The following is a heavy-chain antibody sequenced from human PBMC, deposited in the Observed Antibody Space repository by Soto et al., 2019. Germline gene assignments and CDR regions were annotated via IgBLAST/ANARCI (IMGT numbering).Heavy chain of an antibody. CDR2: IYPGDSDT. CDR3: ARGGRVGAIPYYFDY. J-gene: IGHJ4*02. D-gene: IGHD1-26*01. CDR1: GYSFTSYW. Sequence: PGESLKISCKGSGYSFTSYWIGWVRQMPGKGLEWMGIIYPGDSDTRYSPSFQGQVTISADKSISTAYLQWSSLKASDTAMYYCARGGRVGAIPYYFDYWGQGTLVTVPQ. V-gene: IGHV5-51*01.